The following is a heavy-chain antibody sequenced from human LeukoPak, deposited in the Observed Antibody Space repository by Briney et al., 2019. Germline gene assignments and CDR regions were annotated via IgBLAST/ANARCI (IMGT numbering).Heavy chain of an antibody. CDR1: GFTFSSYW. CDR3: ATGSSWHTF. J-gene: IGHJ4*02. Sequence: GGSLRLSCEASGFTFSSYWMSWVRQAPGKGLEWVANIKQDGSEKYYVDSVKGRFTISRDNAKNSLQLQVNSLRAEDTAVYYCATGSSWHTFWGQGTLVTVSS. D-gene: IGHD6-13*01. CDR2: IKQDGSEK. V-gene: IGHV3-7*01.